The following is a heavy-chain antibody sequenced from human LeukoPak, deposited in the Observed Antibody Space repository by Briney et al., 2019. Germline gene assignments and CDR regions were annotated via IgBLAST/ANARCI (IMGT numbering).Heavy chain of an antibody. Sequence: GGSLRLSCAASGFTFTTHWMSWVRQAPGKGLEWVANIKQDGSDKYYVESVKGRFTISRDNAKNSLYLQMNSLRAEDTALYYCAKAYSSSYEYYFDYWGQGTLVTVSS. CDR2: IKQDGSDK. CDR1: GFTFTTHW. J-gene: IGHJ4*02. V-gene: IGHV3-7*03. D-gene: IGHD6-13*01. CDR3: AKAYSSSYEYYFDY.